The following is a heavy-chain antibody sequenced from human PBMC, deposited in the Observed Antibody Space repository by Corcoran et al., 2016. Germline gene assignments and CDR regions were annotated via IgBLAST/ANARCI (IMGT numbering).Heavy chain of an antibody. V-gene: IGHV1-46*01. Sequence: QVQLVQSGAEVKKPGASVKVSCTASGYTFTSYYMHWVRQAPGQGLEWMGIISPSGGVTSYAQRFQGRVTMTRDTSTSTGYMELRRLRSDDTAVQYCAKDLGATGPYVNHGGGGDYWGQGTLVTVSS. J-gene: IGHJ4*02. CDR1: GYTFTSYY. CDR2: ISPSGGVT. CDR3: AKDLGATGPYVNHGGGGDY. D-gene: IGHD3-16*01.